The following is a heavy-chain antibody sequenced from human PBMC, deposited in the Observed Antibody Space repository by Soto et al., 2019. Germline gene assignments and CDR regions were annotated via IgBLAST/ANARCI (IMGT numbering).Heavy chain of an antibody. CDR3: IPLGGGYSDSSGSSSGY. CDR2: ISDDGSVK. V-gene: IGHV3-30*03. J-gene: IGHJ4*02. CDR1: GFPFSSFA. D-gene: IGHD3-22*01. Sequence: QVQLVESGGGVVQPGRSLGLSCAASGFPFSSFAMHWVRQAPGKGLEWVAVISDDGSVKYYADSVKGRFTISRDNSKNTLYLQMNRLRNNDTAVYYCIPLGGGYSDSSGSSSGYWGQGTLVTVSS.